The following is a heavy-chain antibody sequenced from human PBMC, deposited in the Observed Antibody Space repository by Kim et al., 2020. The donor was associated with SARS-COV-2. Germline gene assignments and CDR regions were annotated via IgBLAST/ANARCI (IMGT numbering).Heavy chain of an antibody. V-gene: IGHV3-30*03. CDR2: ISYDGSNK. CDR3: ARSRGSGSSLDY. CDR1: GFTFSSYG. J-gene: IGHJ4*02. Sequence: GGSLRLSCAASGFTFSSYGMHWVRQAPGKGLEWVAVISYDGSNKYYADSVKGRFTISRDNSKNTLYLQMNSRRAEDTARYYCARSRGSGSSLDYWGQGTLVTVSS. D-gene: IGHD3-10*01.